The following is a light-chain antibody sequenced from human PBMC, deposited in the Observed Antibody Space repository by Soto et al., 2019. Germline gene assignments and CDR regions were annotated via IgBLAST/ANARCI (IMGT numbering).Light chain of an antibody. Sequence: QSALTQPPSASGSPGQSVTISCTGNSSDVGGYNYVSWYQQHPGKAPKLMIYEVSKRPSGVPDRFSGSKSDNTASLTVSGLQAEDEADYYCSSYAGSNNVVFGGGTKLTVL. J-gene: IGLJ2*01. CDR2: EVS. V-gene: IGLV2-8*01. CDR3: SSYAGSNNVV. CDR1: SSDVGGYNY.